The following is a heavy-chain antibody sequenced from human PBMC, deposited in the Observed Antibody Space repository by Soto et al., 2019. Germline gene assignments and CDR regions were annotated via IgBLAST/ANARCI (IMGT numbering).Heavy chain of an antibody. D-gene: IGHD3-10*01. J-gene: IGHJ6*02. CDR1: GGSVSTGMKY. CDR3: MKAHESGDFLGMSV. CDR2: MYKTGET. V-gene: IGHV4-61*01. Sequence: SATPSLTCTVSGGSVSTGMKYWGWVRQPPGKALEFIGYMYKTGETLLNSSLKSRVTLSMETSKNQFSLTLSSVTAADTAVYFCMKAHESGDFLGMSVWGPGTTVTVSS.